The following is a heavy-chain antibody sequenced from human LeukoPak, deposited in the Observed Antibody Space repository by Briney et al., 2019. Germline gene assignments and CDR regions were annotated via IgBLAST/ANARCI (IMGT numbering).Heavy chain of an antibody. D-gene: IGHD3-3*01. CDR1: GFTFDDYA. V-gene: IGHV3-23*01. CDR3: AKGPLNYDFWSGYYKGPY. J-gene: IGHJ4*02. CDR2: ISGSGGST. Sequence: PGGSLRLSCAASGFTFDDYAMHWVRQAPGKGLEWVSAISGSGGSTYYADSVKGRFTISRDNSKNTLYLQMNSLRAEDTAVYYCAKGPLNYDFWSGYYKGPYWGQGTLVTVSS.